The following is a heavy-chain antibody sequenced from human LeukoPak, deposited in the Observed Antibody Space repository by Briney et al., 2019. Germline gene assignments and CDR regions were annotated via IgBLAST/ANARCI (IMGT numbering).Heavy chain of an antibody. CDR1: GGSLNSYY. Sequence: SETLSLTCPVSGGSLNSYYWIWIRQPPGKGLEWIGYVHYSGTTKYNPSLKGRVTISVDTSKNQFSLQVSSVTAADTAVYYCARHENWGSTKGDSFYIWGQGKMVTVPS. CDR3: ARHENWGSTKGDSFYI. CDR2: VHYSGTT. V-gene: IGHV4-59*08. J-gene: IGHJ3*02. D-gene: IGHD7-27*01.